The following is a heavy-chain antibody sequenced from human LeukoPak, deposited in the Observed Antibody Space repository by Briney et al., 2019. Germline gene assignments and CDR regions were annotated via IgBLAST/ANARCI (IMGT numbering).Heavy chain of an antibody. CDR1: GGSISSYY. D-gene: IGHD3-16*01. V-gene: IGHV4-4*07. CDR2: IYTSGST. J-gene: IGHJ6*03. CDR3: ARGDYELPRTNYYYMDV. Sequence: PSETLSLTCTVSGGSISSYYWSWIRQPAGKGLEWIGRIYTSGSTNYNPSLKSRVTMSVDTSKNQFSLKLSSVTAADTAVYYCARGDYELPRTNYYYMDVWGKGTTVTVSS.